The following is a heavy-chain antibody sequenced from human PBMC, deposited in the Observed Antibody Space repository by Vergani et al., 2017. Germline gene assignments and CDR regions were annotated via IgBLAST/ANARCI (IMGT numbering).Heavy chain of an antibody. D-gene: IGHD3-16*01. CDR3: ARQFWVSQGVGAFET. V-gene: IGHV4-38-2*02. CDR1: GYSISRGYY. Sequence: QVQLQESGPGLVKPSETLSLTCSVSGYSISRGYYWGWIRQPPGKGLEWIATVFHSGSAYYNPSLRRRATISVETSKSQFSLRLTTLTAADTAVYYCARQFWVSQGVGAFETWGRGTEVSVSS. CDR2: VFHSGSA. J-gene: IGHJ3*02.